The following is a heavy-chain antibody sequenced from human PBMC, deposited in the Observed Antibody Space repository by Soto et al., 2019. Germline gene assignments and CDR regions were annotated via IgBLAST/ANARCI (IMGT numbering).Heavy chain of an antibody. V-gene: IGHV4-38-2*02. Sequence: PSETLSLTCAVSGYSISSGYYWGWIRQPPGKGLEWIGSIYHSGSTYYNPSLKSRVTISVDTSKNQFSLKLSSVTAADTAVYYCARDGQQLVDYWGQGTLVTVSS. J-gene: IGHJ4*02. D-gene: IGHD6-13*01. CDR1: GYSISSGYY. CDR3: ARDGQQLVDY. CDR2: IYHSGST.